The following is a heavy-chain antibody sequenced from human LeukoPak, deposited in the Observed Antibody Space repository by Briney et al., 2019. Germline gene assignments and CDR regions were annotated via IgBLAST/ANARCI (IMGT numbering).Heavy chain of an antibody. CDR3: ARGAIVSYTSGWYVNY. J-gene: IGHJ4*02. V-gene: IGHV1-2*02. CDR2: INPNTGGT. D-gene: IGHD6-19*01. Sequence: GASVKVSCKASGYTFTGYYMHWVRQAPGQGLEWMGWINPNTGGTNYAQKFQGRVTMTRDTSNSATYMELNRLRFDDTAVYLCARGAIVSYTSGWYVNYWGQGTLVTVSS. CDR1: GYTFTGYY.